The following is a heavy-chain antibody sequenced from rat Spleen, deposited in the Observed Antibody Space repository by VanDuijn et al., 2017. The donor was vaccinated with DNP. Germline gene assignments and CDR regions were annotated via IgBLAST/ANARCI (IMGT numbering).Heavy chain of an antibody. V-gene: IGHV2-41*01. CDR2: IWNFGGT. CDR3: ASTLVNYGTYGYYAMDA. Sequence: QVQLKESGPDLVQPSQTLSLTCTVSGFSLTSNSVHWVRQSPGKGLEWMGVIWNFGGTRYHSTLTSRLTITKDTSKSQVFLKMNSLQTEDTATYYCASTLVNYGTYGYYAMDAWGQGTSVTVSS. J-gene: IGHJ4*01. CDR1: GFSLTSNS. D-gene: IGHD1-3*01.